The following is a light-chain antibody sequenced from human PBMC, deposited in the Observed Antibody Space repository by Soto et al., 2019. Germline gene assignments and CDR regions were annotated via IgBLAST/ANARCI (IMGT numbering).Light chain of an antibody. CDR3: QQYGSSPIT. J-gene: IGKJ5*01. Sequence: EIVLTPSPGTLSLSPGERSTLSCMASQSVSSYLAWYQQKPGQAPRLLIYGASNRATGIPDRFSGSGSGTDFTLTISRLEPEDFAVYYCQQYGSSPITFGQGTRLEI. CDR2: GAS. V-gene: IGKV3-20*01. CDR1: QSVSSY.